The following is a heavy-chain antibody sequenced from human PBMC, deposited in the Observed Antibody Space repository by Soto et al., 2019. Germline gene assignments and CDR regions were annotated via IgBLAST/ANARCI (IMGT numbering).Heavy chain of an antibody. V-gene: IGHV4-31*11. J-gene: IGHJ5*02. CDR3: ARDFERSAIGP. D-gene: IGHD3-9*01. CDR2: IAYSGDT. Sequence: QVHLQQSGPGLVKASETLSLSCVVSGAYISGADSYWFWIRKPPGKGLEWIGYIAYSGDTYYNPSLRRGVTISADRSENKFSLTLKSVTAADTAVYFCARDFERSAIGPWGQGTSFTVSS. CDR1: GAYISGADSY.